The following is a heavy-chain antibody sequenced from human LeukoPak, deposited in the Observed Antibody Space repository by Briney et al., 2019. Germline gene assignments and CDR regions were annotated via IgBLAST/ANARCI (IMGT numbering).Heavy chain of an antibody. CDR3: ATTGRVTLATTGWFDP. D-gene: IGHD4/OR15-4a*01. CDR2: FDPEDGET. Sequence: ASVKVSCKVFGYTLTEISIHWVRQAPGRGLEWMGGFDPEDGETIYAEKFQARVTLTEDTSRDTAYMELSSLRSEDTAVYYCATTGRVTLATTGWFDPWGQGTLVTVSS. CDR1: GYTLTEIS. J-gene: IGHJ5*02. V-gene: IGHV1-24*01.